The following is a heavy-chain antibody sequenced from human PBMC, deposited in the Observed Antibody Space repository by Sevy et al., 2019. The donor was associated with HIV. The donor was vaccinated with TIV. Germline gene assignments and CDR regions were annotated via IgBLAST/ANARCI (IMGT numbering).Heavy chain of an antibody. Sequence: EGSLRLSCAASGFTFSDDAMHWVLQAPGKGLEWVAVIAYDGRNNKYNADSVKGRFTISRDNSKNTLYLQMNSLRAEDTAIYYCARDMGELLSSAFDYWGQGTLVTVSS. CDR3: ARDMGELLSSAFDY. V-gene: IGHV3-30*04. CDR2: IAYDGRNNK. CDR1: GFTFSDDA. J-gene: IGHJ4*02. D-gene: IGHD1-26*01.